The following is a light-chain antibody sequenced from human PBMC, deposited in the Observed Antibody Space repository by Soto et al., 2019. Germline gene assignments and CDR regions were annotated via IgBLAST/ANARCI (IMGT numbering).Light chain of an antibody. CDR1: SSNIGNNY. J-gene: IGLJ1*01. CDR2: ENN. Sequence: QSVLTQPSSASAAPGQKVTISCSGSSSNIGNNYVSWYQQLPGTAPKLLIYENNKRPSGIPDRFSGSKSGTSATLGITGLQAGDEADYYCGTWHSSLRAGPYVFGTGTKVTVL. CDR3: GTWHSSLRAGPYV. V-gene: IGLV1-51*02.